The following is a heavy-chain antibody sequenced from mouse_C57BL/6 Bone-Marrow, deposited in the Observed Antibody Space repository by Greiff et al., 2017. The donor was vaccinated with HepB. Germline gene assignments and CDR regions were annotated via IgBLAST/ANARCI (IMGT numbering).Heavy chain of an antibody. Sequence: LQQSGPVLVKPGASVKMSCKASGYTFPDYYMNWVKQSHGKSLEWIGVINPYNGGTSYNQKFKGKATLTVDKSSSTAYMELNSLTSEDSAVYYCARGYYDYFYAMDYWGQGTSVTVSS. D-gene: IGHD2-4*01. CDR2: INPYNGGT. CDR3: ARGYYDYFYAMDY. CDR1: GYTFPDYY. V-gene: IGHV1-19*01. J-gene: IGHJ4*01.